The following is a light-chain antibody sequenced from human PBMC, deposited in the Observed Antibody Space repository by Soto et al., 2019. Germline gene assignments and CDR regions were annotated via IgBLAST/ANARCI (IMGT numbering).Light chain of an antibody. J-gene: IGKJ1*01. V-gene: IGKV1-5*01. CDR3: QQYNSYWT. CDR1: QTITTW. Sequence: DIQMTQSPSTRSASVGDRVTITCRASQTITTWLAWYQQKPGKAPKLLIYDASSLESGVPSRFSGSGSGTEFTLTISSLQPDDFATYYCQQYNSYWTFGQGTKVDIK. CDR2: DAS.